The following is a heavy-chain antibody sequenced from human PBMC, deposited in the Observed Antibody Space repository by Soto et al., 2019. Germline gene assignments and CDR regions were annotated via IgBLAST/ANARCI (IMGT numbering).Heavy chain of an antibody. Sequence: GECLKNSCKGSGYRFSIHWVDCLRHIPGNGLEWVGIIYPGNSNTMYSPSFQGQVPISADTALSTTYLQWDTLKPSDTAIYFCAGDPHCDGGNCPMGGFDMWGQGTMVT. V-gene: IGHV5-51*01. CDR1: GYRFSIHW. CDR3: AGDPHCDGGNCPMGGFDM. J-gene: IGHJ3*02. D-gene: IGHD2-15*01. CDR2: IYPGNSNT.